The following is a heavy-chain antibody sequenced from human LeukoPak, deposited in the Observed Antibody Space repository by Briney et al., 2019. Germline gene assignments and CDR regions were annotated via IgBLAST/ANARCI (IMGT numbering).Heavy chain of an antibody. J-gene: IGHJ5*02. CDR3: GRSIASHGLTHNWCGP. V-gene: IGHV4-39*01. D-gene: IGHD6-6*01. CDR1: GGSINTYDYY. CDR2: IYYSGTT. Sequence: PSETLSLTCSVSGGSINTYDYYWGWIRQPPGKGLEWIGTIYYSGTTFYNPSLQSRVTLSVDTSKNLFSLKLSSVTAADTAVYYCGRSIASHGLTHNWCGPGPQETLVTVSS.